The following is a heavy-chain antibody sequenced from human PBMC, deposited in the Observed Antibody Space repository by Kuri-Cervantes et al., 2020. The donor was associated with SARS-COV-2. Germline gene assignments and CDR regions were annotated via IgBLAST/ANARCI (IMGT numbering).Heavy chain of an antibody. CDR1: GGSISSNNY. CDR2: VYQNGAT. V-gene: IGHV4-4*02. Sequence: GSLRLSCAVSGGSISSNNYWSWVRQSPGKGLEWIGQVYQNGATNYNPSLKSRVTISVDKSQNRFSLRLSSVTAADTAVYYCARDEGITGTYNWFDPWGQGTLVTVSS. D-gene: IGHD1-7*01. J-gene: IGHJ5*02. CDR3: ARDEGITGTYNWFDP.